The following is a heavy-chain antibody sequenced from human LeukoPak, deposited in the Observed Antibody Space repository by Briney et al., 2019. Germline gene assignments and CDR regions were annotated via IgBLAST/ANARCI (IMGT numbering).Heavy chain of an antibody. CDR1: GYTFTSYA. Sequence: GASVKVSCKASGYTFTSYAMHWVRQAPGQRLEWMGWINAGNGNTKYSQKFQGRVTITRDTSASTAYMELSSLRSEDTAVYYCATVRGVTNDYFDYWGQGTLVTVSS. J-gene: IGHJ4*02. CDR3: ATVRGVTNDYFDY. CDR2: INAGNGNT. V-gene: IGHV1-3*01. D-gene: IGHD3-10*01.